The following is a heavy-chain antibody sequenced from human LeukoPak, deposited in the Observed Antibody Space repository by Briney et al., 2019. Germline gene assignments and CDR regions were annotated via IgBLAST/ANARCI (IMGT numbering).Heavy chain of an antibody. CDR1: GYSFTSYW. CDR3: ARHALTVTTTNWFDP. J-gene: IGHJ5*02. D-gene: IGHD4-17*01. CDR2: IYPGDSDT. V-gene: IGHV5-51*01. Sequence: GEPLKISCKGSGYSFTSYWIGWVRQMPGKGLEWMGIIYPGDSDTRYSPSFQGQVTISADKSISTAYLQWSSLKASDTAMYYCARHALTVTTTNWFDPWGQGTLVTVSS.